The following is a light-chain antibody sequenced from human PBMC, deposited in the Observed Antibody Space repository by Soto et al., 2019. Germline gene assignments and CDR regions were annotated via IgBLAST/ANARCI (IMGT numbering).Light chain of an antibody. CDR3: QQYDTSPPLT. V-gene: IGKV3-20*01. CDR2: GAS. J-gene: IGKJ4*01. CDR1: QSVRSDY. Sequence: EIVLTQSPGTLSLSPGDRATLSCRASQSVRSDYLAWYQQKPGQAPRLLLYGASSSATGITDRFSGSGSGTDFTLTISRLELEDFAVYYCQQYDTSPPLTFGGGTEVEIK.